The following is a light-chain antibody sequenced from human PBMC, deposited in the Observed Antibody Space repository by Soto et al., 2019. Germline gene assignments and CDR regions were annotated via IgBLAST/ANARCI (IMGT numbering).Light chain of an antibody. CDR3: QLNGSSPT. V-gene: IGKV3-20*01. CDR1: QSVSNNY. J-gene: IGKJ5*01. Sequence: IVLTQPPCTLSSSVGDRATISCRASQSVSNNYAAWYQQQPNHAPRLLIYGATRRAAGTPDMISSRSSGTVITITISRQEPEYVAVYYCQLNGSSPTFGEGTRLEIK. CDR2: GAT.